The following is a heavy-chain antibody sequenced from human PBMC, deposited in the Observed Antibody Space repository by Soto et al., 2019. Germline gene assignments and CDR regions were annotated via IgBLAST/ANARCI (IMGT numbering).Heavy chain of an antibody. CDR3: ARAREGYCSSTSCYMGWFDP. Sequence: GGSLRLSCAGSGFSFFSYGMHWVRQAPGKGLEWVAVIWYDGSNKYYADSVKGRFTISRDNSKNTLYLQMNSLRAEDTAVYYCARAREGYCSSTSCYMGWFDPWGQGTLVTVSS. CDR1: GFSFFSYG. CDR2: IWYDGSNK. J-gene: IGHJ5*02. D-gene: IGHD2-2*02. V-gene: IGHV3-33*08.